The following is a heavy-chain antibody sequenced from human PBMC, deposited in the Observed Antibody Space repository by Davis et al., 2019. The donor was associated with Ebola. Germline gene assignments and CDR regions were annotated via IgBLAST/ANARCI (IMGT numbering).Heavy chain of an antibody. V-gene: IGHV3-7*01. CDR3: ARDRVPTAGYGMDV. CDR2: IKQDGSEK. D-gene: IGHD6-19*01. J-gene: IGHJ6*02. Sequence: PGGSLRLSCAASGFTFSSYWMSWVRQAPGKGLEWVANIKQDGSEKTYVDSVKGRFTISRDNAKNSLDLQMNSLRAEDTAVYYCARDRVPTAGYGMDVWGQGTTVTVSS. CDR1: GFTFSSYW.